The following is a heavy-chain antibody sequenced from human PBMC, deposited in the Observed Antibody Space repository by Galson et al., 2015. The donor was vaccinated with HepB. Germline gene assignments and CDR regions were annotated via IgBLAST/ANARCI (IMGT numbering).Heavy chain of an antibody. J-gene: IGHJ6*02. D-gene: IGHD6-19*01. V-gene: IGHV1-2*04. CDR1: GYTFTGYY. Sequence: SVKVSCKASGYTFTGYYMHWVRQAPGQGLEWMGWINPNSGGTNYAQKFQGWVTMTRDTSISTAYMELSRLRSDDTAVYYCARGGSSGWYSRPNYYYYGMDVWGQGTTVTVSS. CDR3: ARGGSSGWYSRPNYYYYGMDV. CDR2: INPNSGGT.